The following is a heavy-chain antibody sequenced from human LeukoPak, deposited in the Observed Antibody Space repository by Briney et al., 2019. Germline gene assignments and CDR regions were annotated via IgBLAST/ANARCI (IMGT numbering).Heavy chain of an antibody. CDR2: ISSSSSYI. Sequence: PGGSLRLSCAASGFTFSSYSMNWVRQAPGKGLEWVSSISSSSSYIYYADSVKGRFTISRDNAKNSLYLQMNSLRAEDTAVYYCAREASGYGSGSYFDPWGQGTLVTVSS. V-gene: IGHV3-21*01. CDR1: GFTFSSYS. D-gene: IGHD3-10*01. J-gene: IGHJ5*02. CDR3: AREASGYGSGSYFDP.